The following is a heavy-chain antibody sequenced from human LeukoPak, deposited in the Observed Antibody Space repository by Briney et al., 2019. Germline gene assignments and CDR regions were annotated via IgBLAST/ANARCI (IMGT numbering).Heavy chain of an antibody. D-gene: IGHD6-13*01. J-gene: IGHJ4*02. CDR1: GGTFSSYA. Sequence: SVTVSCKASGGTFSSYAISWVRQAPGQGLEWMGRIIPILGIANYAQKFQGRVTITADKSTSTAYMELSSLRSEDTAVYYCASNQYSSSWYAVGDDYWGQGTLVTVSS. CDR2: IIPILGIA. V-gene: IGHV1-69*04. CDR3: ASNQYSSSWYAVGDDY.